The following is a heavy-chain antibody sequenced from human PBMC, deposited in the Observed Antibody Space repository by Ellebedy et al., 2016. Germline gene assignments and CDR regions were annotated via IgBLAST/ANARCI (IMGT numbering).Heavy chain of an antibody. Sequence: GGSLRLSXAASGFTFRTSGMHWVRQAPGKGLEWLAIISYDGGNKNYADSAKGRFTISRDNSRNMVYLQIDSLRIEDTAVYYCAKEGGYGASTFDHWGQGTLVTVSS. J-gene: IGHJ4*02. D-gene: IGHD4-17*01. CDR3: AKEGGYGASTFDH. CDR1: GFTFRTSG. CDR2: ISYDGGNK. V-gene: IGHV3-30*18.